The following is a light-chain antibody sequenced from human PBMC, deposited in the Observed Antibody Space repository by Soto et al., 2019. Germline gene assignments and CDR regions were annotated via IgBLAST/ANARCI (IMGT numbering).Light chain of an antibody. V-gene: IGLV1-40*01. CDR2: GNR. Sequence: QSVLTQPPSVSGAPGQRVTISCTGSSSNIGAGYDVHWYQQLPGTAPTLLIYGNRTRPSGVPDRITGSKSDTSASLAITGLQAEDDADYYCQSYDSSLRTVVFGGGTKLTVL. CDR1: SSNIGAGYD. J-gene: IGLJ2*01. CDR3: QSYDSSLRTVV.